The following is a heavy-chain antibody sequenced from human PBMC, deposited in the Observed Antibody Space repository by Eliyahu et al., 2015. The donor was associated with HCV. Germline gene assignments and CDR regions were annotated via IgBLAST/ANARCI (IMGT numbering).Heavy chain of an antibody. Sequence: QVQLVQSGAEVKKPGASVKVSCKASGYTFTGYXXHWVRQAPGQGLEWMGRINPNSGGTNYAQKFQGRVTMTRDTSISTAYMELSRLRSDDTAVYYCARASSRPSTGEEYYYDSSGYYPFDYWGQGTLVTVSS. J-gene: IGHJ4*02. V-gene: IGHV1-2*06. CDR3: ARASSRPSTGEEYYYDSSGYYPFDY. D-gene: IGHD3-22*01. CDR1: GYTFTGYX. CDR2: INPNSGGT.